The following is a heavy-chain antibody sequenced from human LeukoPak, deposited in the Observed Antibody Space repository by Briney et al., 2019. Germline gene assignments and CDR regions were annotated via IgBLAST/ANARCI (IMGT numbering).Heavy chain of an antibody. CDR1: GFTFSSYE. D-gene: IGHD6-19*01. V-gene: IGHV3-48*03. J-gene: IGHJ4*02. Sequence: GGSLKLSCAASGFTFSSYEMNWVRQAPGKGLEGVSYISSSGSTIYYADSVKGRFTISRDNAKNSLYLQMNSLRAEDMAVYYCARGGYSSGWYDGGSYYSGYYFDYWGQGTLVTVSS. CDR3: ARGGYSSGWYDGGSYYSGYYFDY. CDR2: ISSSGSTI.